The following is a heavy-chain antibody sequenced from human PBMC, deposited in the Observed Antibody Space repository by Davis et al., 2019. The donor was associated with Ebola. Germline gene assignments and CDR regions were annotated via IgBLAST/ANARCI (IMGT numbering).Heavy chain of an antibody. CDR3: GNGGTMNPTAY. CDR1: GFSFSTYA. J-gene: IGHJ4*02. Sequence: GGSLRPSCAASGFSFSTYAMHWVRQAPGKVLEWVSTISSGSSNTYYADSVKGRFTISRDNSKNTLYLQMNSLRGEDTAVYYCGNGGTMNPTAYWGQGTLVTVSS. D-gene: IGHD3-16*01. V-gene: IGHV3-23*01. CDR2: ISSGSSNT.